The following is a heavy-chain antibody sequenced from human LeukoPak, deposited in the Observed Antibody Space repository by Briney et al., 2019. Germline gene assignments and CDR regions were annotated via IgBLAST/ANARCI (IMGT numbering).Heavy chain of an antibody. V-gene: IGHV4-39*07. CDR2: IHERGST. CDR1: GGSISSSSYY. CDR3: ARASRPSNSWFDP. D-gene: IGHD6-6*01. Sequence: KTSETLSLTCTVSGGSISSSSYYWGWIRQPPGQGLEWIGSIHERGSTFYNPSLKSRVTISIDTSKNQFSLNVNSVTAADTAVYYCARASRPSNSWFDPWGQGTVVTVSS. J-gene: IGHJ5*02.